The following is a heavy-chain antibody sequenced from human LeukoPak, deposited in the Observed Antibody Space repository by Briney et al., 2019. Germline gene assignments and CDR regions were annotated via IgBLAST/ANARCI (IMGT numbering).Heavy chain of an antibody. CDR3: ASGYDLPY. D-gene: IGHD5-12*01. Sequence: PGGSLRLSCAASRFTFSSYEMNWVRQAPGKGLEWVSYISRSGSTIYYADSVKGRFTISKDNAKNSLYLQMNSLRVEDTAVYYCASGYDLPYWGQGTLVTVSS. V-gene: IGHV3-48*03. CDR2: ISRSGSTI. J-gene: IGHJ4*02. CDR1: RFTFSSYE.